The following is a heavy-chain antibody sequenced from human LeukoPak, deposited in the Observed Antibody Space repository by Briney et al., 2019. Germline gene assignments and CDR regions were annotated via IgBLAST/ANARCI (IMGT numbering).Heavy chain of an antibody. CDR1: GGSISTSYYY. V-gene: IGHV4-39*01. Sequence: SETLSLTCTVSGGSISTSYYYWGWIRQPPGKGLEWIGNIHNSESTYYNPSLKSRVTISVDTSKNQCSLKLSSVTAADTAVYYCARQVTFGYAYAYYFDYWGQGSLVTVSS. CDR2: IHNSEST. D-gene: IGHD5-18*01. J-gene: IGHJ4*02. CDR3: ARQVTFGYAYAYYFDY.